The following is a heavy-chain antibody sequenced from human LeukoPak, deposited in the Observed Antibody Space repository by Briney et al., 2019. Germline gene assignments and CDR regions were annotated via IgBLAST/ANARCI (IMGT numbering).Heavy chain of an antibody. V-gene: IGHV3-23*01. CDR1: GFTVSSNY. D-gene: IGHD3-10*01. CDR3: AKRYYYGSGSQKYYFDY. J-gene: IGHJ4*02. Sequence: GGSLRLSCAASGFTVSSNYMSWVRQAPGKGLEWVSAISGSGGSTYYADSVKGRFTISRDNSKNTLYLQMNSLRAEDTAVYYCAKRYYYGSGSQKYYFDYWGQGTLVTVSS. CDR2: ISGSGGST.